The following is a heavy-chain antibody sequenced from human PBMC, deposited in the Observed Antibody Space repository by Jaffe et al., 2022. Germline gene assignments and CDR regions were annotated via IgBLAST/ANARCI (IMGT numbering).Heavy chain of an antibody. V-gene: IGHV4-61*02. J-gene: IGHJ4*02. CDR1: GGSISSGSYY. Sequence: QVQLQESGPGLVKPSQTLSLTCTVSGGSISSGSYYWSWIRQPAGKGLEWIGRIYTSGSTNYNPSLKSRVTISVDTSKNQFSLKLSSVTAADTAVYYCAREEIPSPLYDSSGYYYYYFDYWGQGTLVTVSS. D-gene: IGHD3-22*01. CDR2: IYTSGST. CDR3: AREEIPSPLYDSSGYYYYYFDY.